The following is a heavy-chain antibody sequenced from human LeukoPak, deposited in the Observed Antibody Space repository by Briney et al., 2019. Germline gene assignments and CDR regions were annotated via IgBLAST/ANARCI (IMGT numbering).Heavy chain of an antibody. V-gene: IGHV1-8*01. J-gene: IGHJ6*03. Sequence: ASVSFSCKASGYTCTSYDINWVRQATGQGLEWMGWMNPNSGNTGYAQKFHGRVTMTRNTSITTAYMELSSLRSDGTAMYYCARGTTGTHHYYMDVWGKGTTVTVSS. CDR2: MNPNSGNT. CDR3: ARGTTGTHHYYMDV. CDR1: GYTCTSYD. D-gene: IGHD1-1*01.